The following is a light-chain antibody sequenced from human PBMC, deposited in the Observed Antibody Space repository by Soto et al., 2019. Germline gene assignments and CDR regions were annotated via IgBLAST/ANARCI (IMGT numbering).Light chain of an antibody. CDR2: LNSDGSH. V-gene: IGLV4-69*01. J-gene: IGLJ2*01. Sequence: QPVLTQSPSASASLGASVKLTCTLSSGHSNYAIAWHQQQSEKGPRYLMKLNSDGSHSKGDGIPDRFSGSSSGAERYLTISSLQSEDEAEYYCQTWGSGIVAFGGGTKLTVL. CDR1: SGHSNYA. CDR3: QTWGSGIVA.